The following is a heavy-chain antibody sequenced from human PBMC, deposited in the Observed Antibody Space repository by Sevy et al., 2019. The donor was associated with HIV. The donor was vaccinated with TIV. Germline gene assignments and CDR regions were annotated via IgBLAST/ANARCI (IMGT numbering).Heavy chain of an antibody. J-gene: IGHJ4*02. CDR2: IWDDGSDK. CDR3: ARDLVGATSD. CDR1: GFTFSSYV. V-gene: IGHV3-30*04. D-gene: IGHD1-26*01. Sequence: GGSLRLSCAASGFTFSSYVMHWVRQAPGKGLEWVALIWDDGSDKYYADSVKGRFTISRDNSKNMLYLQMNSLRPEGTAVYYCARDLVGATSDWGQGTLVTVSS.